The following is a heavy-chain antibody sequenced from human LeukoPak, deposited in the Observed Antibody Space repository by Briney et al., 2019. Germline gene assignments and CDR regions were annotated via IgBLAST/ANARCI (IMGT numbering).Heavy chain of an antibody. CDR1: GFTFSGYS. J-gene: IGHJ4*02. CDR2: ISGSGGST. CDR3: AKGVAAAVSIFDY. V-gene: IGHV3-23*01. D-gene: IGHD6-13*01. Sequence: PGGSLRLSCEASGFTFSGYSMIWVRQAPGKGLEWVSAISGSGGSTYYADSVKGRFTISRDNSKNTLYLQMNSLRAEDTAVYYCAKGVAAAVSIFDYWGQGTLVTVSS.